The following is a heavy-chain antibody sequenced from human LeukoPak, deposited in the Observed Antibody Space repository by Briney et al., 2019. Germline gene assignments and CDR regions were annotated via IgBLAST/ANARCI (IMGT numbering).Heavy chain of an antibody. V-gene: IGHV4-4*02. J-gene: IGHJ4*02. CDR2: IYHIGST. CDR3: AGARRGATRHFDY. CDR1: GASIITSNW. Sequence: PSGTLSLTCAVSGASIITSNWWSWVRQPPGKGLEWIGEIYHIGSTNYNPSLKSRVSISIHKSKNQFSLKLSSVTAADTAVYYCAGARRGATRHFDYWGQGTLVTVSS. D-gene: IGHD1-26*01.